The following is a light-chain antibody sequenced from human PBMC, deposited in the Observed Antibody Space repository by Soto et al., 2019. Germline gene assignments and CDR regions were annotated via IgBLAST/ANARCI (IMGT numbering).Light chain of an antibody. J-gene: IGKJ1*01. Sequence: EIVMTHSLATLSVSPCERATLSSRASQNIDNKLVWYQQKPGQAPRLLIYGASTRATGIPARFSGSGSGTDLTLTISSLEPEDFAVYYCQQRSNWPRTFGQGTKVDI. CDR1: QNIDNK. CDR2: GAS. V-gene: IGKV3-11*01. CDR3: QQRSNWPRT.